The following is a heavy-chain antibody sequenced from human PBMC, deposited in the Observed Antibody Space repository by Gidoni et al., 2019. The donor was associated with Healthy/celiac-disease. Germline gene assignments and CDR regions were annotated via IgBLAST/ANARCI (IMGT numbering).Heavy chain of an antibody. Sequence: QVQLQESGPGLVKPSETLSPTCPVSGGSISSYYWSWIRQPPGKGLEWFGYLYNSGRTTYNPSLKSRISISVDTSKNQFSLKLSSVTAADTAVYYCARQPSRPGAFDIWGQGTMVTVSS. J-gene: IGHJ3*02. V-gene: IGHV4-59*08. CDR3: ARQPSRPGAFDI. CDR2: LYNSGRT. CDR1: GGSISSYY.